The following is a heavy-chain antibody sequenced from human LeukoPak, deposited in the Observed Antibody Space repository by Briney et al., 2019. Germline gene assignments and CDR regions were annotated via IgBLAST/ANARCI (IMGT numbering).Heavy chain of an antibody. CDR3: ARGANWNYDY. J-gene: IGHJ4*02. V-gene: IGHV1-46*01. CDR2: INPSGGST. Sequence: ASVKVSCKASGNTFTNSYMHWVRQAPGQGLEWMGLINPSGGSTSYAQKFQGRVTLTRDMSTSTVYMELSRLRSEDTAVYYCARGANWNYDYWGQGTLVTVSS. CDR1: GNTFTNSY. D-gene: IGHD1-20*01.